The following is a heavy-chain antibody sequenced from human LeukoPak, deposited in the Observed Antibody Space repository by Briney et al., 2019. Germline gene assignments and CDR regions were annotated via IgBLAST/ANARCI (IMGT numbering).Heavy chain of an antibody. J-gene: IGHJ4*02. CDR2: IYSGGSA. CDR3: AKARYYYDSSGYYDY. Sequence: SGGSLRLSCAASGFTVSSNYMSWVRQAPGKGLEWVSVIYSGGSAYYADSVKGRFTISRDNSKNTLYLQMNSLRAEDTAVYYCAKARYYYDSSGYYDYWGQGTLVTVSS. CDR1: GFTVSSNY. V-gene: IGHV3-66*01. D-gene: IGHD3-22*01.